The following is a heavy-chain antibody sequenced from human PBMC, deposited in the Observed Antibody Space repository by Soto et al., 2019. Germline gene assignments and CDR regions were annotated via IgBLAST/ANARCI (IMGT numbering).Heavy chain of an antibody. Sequence: QVQLVQSGAEVKKPGASVKVSCKASGYTFTSYGISWVRQAPGQGLEWMGWISAYNGNTNYAQKLQGRGTMTTDTSTSTADMELRSLGSDVTAVYYCARDAAVGLFGYCGQGTLVTVSS. CDR3: ARDAAVGLFGY. CDR2: ISAYNGNT. D-gene: IGHD1-26*01. CDR1: GYTFTSYG. V-gene: IGHV1-18*01. J-gene: IGHJ4*02.